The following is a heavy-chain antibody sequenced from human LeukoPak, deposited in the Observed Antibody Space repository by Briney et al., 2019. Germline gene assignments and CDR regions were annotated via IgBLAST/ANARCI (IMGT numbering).Heavy chain of an antibody. CDR3: ARTYSDTWSNDAFDM. CDR1: GGSIGSNY. J-gene: IGHJ3*02. V-gene: IGHV4-59*01. CDR2: ISYSGTA. Sequence: SETLSLTCIVSGGSIGSNYRSWIRQPPGQGLEWIGYISYSGTAHSNPSLKSRITISVDTSKTQFSMKLSSVTAADTAMYYCARTYSDTWSNDAFDMWGQGTMVTVSS. D-gene: IGHD6-13*01.